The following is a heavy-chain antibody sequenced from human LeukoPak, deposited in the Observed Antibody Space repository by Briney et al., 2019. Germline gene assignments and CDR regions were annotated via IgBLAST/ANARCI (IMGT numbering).Heavy chain of an antibody. CDR2: INWNGRIT. D-gene: IGHD5-18*01. CDR3: ARGSVQLWLRDTYYYMDV. CDR1: GFTFSSYA. J-gene: IGHJ6*03. Sequence: GGSLRLPCAASGFTFSSYAMSWVRQVPGRGLEWVSGINWNGRITEYADSVKDRFTISRQNTKNSLYLYMNNLGGEDTALYFCARGSVQLWLRDTYYYMDVWGKGTTVTVSS. V-gene: IGHV3-20*04.